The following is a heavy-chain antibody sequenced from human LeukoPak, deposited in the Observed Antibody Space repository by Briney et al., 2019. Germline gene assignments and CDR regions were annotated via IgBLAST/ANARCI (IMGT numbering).Heavy chain of an antibody. Sequence: SETLSLTCTVSGGSISSYYWSWIRQPAGKGLEWIGRIYTSGSTNYNPSLKSRVTMSVDTSKNQFSLKLSSVTAADTAVYYCASLICSSTSCYYSYWGQGTLVTVSS. V-gene: IGHV4-4*07. J-gene: IGHJ4*02. CDR3: ASLICSSTSCYYSY. CDR1: GGSISSYY. CDR2: IYTSGST. D-gene: IGHD2-2*01.